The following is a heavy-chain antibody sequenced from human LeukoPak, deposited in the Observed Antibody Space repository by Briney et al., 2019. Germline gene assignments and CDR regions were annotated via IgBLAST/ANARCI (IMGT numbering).Heavy chain of an antibody. CDR3: ARVYYDFWSGYHYYFDY. Sequence: PSETLSLTCTVSGGSISSYYWSWIRQPPGKGLEWIGYIHYSGSTNYNPSLKSRVTISVDTSKSQFSLKLSSVTAADTAVYYCARVYYDFWSGYHYYFDYWGQGTLVTVSS. CDR2: IHYSGST. CDR1: GGSISSYY. V-gene: IGHV4-59*01. D-gene: IGHD3-3*01. J-gene: IGHJ4*02.